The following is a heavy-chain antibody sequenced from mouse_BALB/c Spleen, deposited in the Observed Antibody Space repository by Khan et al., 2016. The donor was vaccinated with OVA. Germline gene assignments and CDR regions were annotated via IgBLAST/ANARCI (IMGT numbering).Heavy chain of an antibody. V-gene: IGHV2-6-1*01. CDR2: IWSDGST. D-gene: IGHD2-13*01. Sequence: VQLKESGPGLVAPSQSLSITCTISGFSLTNYGVHWVRQPPGKGLEWLVVIWSDGSTTYNSALKSSLTITKDNSKSQAFLKMNSLQTDDTAISCFAEQPYNHNIILTNGGKGTSFTVSS. CDR1: GFSLTNYG. CDR3: AEQPYNHNIILTN. J-gene: IGHJ4*01.